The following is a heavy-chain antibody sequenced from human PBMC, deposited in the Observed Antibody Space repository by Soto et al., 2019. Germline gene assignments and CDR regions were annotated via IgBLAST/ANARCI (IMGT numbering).Heavy chain of an antibody. CDR3: AREGYYDSSGYQWRAFDI. Sequence: PSETLSLTCTVSGGSISSGDYYWRWIRQPPGKGLEWIGYSYYSGSTYYNPSLKSRVTISVDTSKNQFSLKLSSVTAADTAVYYFAREGYYDSSGYQWRAFDIWCQGTMVTVSS. CDR2: SYYSGST. V-gene: IGHV4-30-4*01. D-gene: IGHD3-22*01. J-gene: IGHJ3*02. CDR1: GGSISSGDYY.